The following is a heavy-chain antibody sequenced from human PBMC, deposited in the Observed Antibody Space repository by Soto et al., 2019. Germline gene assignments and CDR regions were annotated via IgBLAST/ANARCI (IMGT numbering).Heavy chain of an antibody. V-gene: IGHV4-39*07. Sequence: SETLSLTCSVSGRSISSNSYSWGWIRQPPGKGLEWIATLYSDRDTYYNPSLKSRVTISVDTSKNQFSLSLTSVTAADTAVYYCARDYGYNYGYYRWFDPWGQGTLVTVSS. CDR1: GRSISSNSYS. J-gene: IGHJ5*02. D-gene: IGHD5-18*01. CDR2: LYSDRDT. CDR3: ARDYGYNYGYYRWFDP.